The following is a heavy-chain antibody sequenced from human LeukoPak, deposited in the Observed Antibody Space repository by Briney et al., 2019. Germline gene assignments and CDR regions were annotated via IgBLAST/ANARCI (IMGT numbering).Heavy chain of an antibody. CDR2: ISGSGGST. V-gene: IGHV3-23*01. D-gene: IGHD3-22*01. CDR3: AKSRGGYYDSSGSPY. Sequence: GGSVRLSCAASGFTFSSYAMSWVRQAPGKGLEWVSAISGSGGSTYYADSVKGRFTISRDNSKNTLYLQMNSLRAEDTAVYYCAKSRGGYYDSSGSPYWGQGTLVTVSS. J-gene: IGHJ4*02. CDR1: GFTFSSYA.